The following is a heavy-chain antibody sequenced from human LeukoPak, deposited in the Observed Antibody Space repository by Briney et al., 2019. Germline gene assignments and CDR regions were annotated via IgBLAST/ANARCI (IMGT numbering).Heavy chain of an antibody. Sequence: PGASLRLSCAASGFIFRSYAMSWVRQAPGKGLEWVSAIAGSGDTTYYAYSVEGRFTISRDNSKSTLYVEMNTLRAEDTAVYYCAKWGDYDILTGYYVSDFWGQGTLVTVSS. J-gene: IGHJ4*02. CDR3: AKWGDYDILTGYYVSDF. CDR1: GFIFRSYA. CDR2: IAGSGDTT. V-gene: IGHV3-23*01. D-gene: IGHD3-9*01.